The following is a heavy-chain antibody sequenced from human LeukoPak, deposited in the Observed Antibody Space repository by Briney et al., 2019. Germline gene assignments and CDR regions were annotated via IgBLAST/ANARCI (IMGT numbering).Heavy chain of an antibody. D-gene: IGHD5-18*01. CDR1: GFTFSNYG. CDR2: ISYDGSNK. V-gene: IGHV3-30*18. CDR3: AKGRSLGYSYGLLDY. Sequence: GGSLRLSCAASGFTFSNYGMHWVRQAPGKGLEWVAVISYDGSNKHYADSVKGRLTISRDNSKNTLYLQMNSLRAEDTAIYYCAKGRSLGYSYGLLDYWGQGTLVTVSS. J-gene: IGHJ4*02.